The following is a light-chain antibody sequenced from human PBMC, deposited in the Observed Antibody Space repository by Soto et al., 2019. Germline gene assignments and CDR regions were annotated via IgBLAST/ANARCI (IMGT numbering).Light chain of an antibody. Sequence: QSALTQPASVSGSPGQSIAISCTGTSSDVGGYDYVSWYQQHPGKAPTLMIYDVSNRPSGVSNRFSGSKSDNTASLTISGLQAEDEADYYCSSYTSSSTYVFGTGTKLTVL. CDR1: SSDVGGYDY. CDR3: SSYTSSSTYV. CDR2: DVS. V-gene: IGLV2-14*01. J-gene: IGLJ1*01.